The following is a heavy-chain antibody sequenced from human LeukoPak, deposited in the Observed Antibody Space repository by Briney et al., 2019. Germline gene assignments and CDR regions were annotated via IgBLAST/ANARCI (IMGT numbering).Heavy chain of an antibody. J-gene: IGHJ4*02. CDR3: ARENSSSWVFDY. D-gene: IGHD6-6*01. CDR2: ISSSSSYI. Sequence: PGGSLRLSCAASGFTFSSSSMNWVRQAPGKGLEWVSSISSSSSYIYYADSVKGRFTISRDNAKNSLYLQMNSLRAEDTAVYYCARENSSSWVFDYWGQGTLVTVSS. CDR1: GFTFSSSS. V-gene: IGHV3-21*01.